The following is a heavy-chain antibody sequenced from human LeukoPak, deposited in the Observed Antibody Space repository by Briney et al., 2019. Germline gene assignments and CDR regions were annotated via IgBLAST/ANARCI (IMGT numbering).Heavy chain of an antibody. V-gene: IGHV3-53*01. CDR2: IYSGGNT. CDR3: ARDLRVVITGSFDS. Sequence: PGGSRRLSCAASGFTVSSNYMTWVRQAPGKGLGLVSVIYSGGNTSYSHSVKGRFTISRDNAKNSLYLQMNSLRAEDTALYYCARDLRVVITGSFDSWGQGTLVTVSS. D-gene: IGHD3-22*01. CDR1: GFTVSSNY. J-gene: IGHJ4*02.